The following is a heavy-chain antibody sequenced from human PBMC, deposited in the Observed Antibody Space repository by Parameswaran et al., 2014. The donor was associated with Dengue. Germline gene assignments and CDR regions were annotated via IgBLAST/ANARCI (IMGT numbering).Heavy chain of an antibody. J-gene: IGHJ5*02. CDR3: ARESRRNIRFDP. D-gene: IGHD2/OR15-2a*01. CDR2: IYYSGST. Sequence: RWIRQPPGKGLEWIGYIYYSGSTYYNPSLKSRVTISVDTSKNQFSLKLSSVTAADTAVYYCARESRRNIRFDPWGQGTLVTVSS. V-gene: IGHV4-30-4*01.